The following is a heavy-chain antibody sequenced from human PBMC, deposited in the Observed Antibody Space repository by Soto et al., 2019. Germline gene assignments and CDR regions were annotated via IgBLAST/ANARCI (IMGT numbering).Heavy chain of an antibody. CDR3: ANDFWSGPGNWCDP. V-gene: IGHV1-69*13. CDR2: IIPIFGTA. CDR1: GGTFSSYA. D-gene: IGHD3-3*01. Sequence: VASVKVSCKASGGTFSSYAISWVRQAPGQGLEWMGGIIPIFGTANYAQKFQGRVTITADESTSTAYMELSSLRSEDTAVYYCANDFWSGPGNWCDPWGQGTLVTVSS. J-gene: IGHJ5*02.